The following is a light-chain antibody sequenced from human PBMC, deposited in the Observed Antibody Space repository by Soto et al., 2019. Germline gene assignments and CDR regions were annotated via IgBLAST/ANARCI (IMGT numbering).Light chain of an antibody. Sequence: QSALTQLPSASGSPGQSVTISCTGTSSDVGAYNYVSWYQQHPGKAPKLMIYEISKRPSGVPDRFSGSKSGNTASLTVSGLQAEDEADYYCSSYAGSNNLVFGGGTQLTVL. CDR2: EIS. CDR3: SSYAGSNNLV. J-gene: IGLJ2*01. V-gene: IGLV2-8*01. CDR1: SSDVGAYNY.